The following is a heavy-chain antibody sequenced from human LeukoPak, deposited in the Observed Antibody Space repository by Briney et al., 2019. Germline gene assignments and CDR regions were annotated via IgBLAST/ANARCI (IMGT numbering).Heavy chain of an antibody. CDR1: GFTFSGYE. CDR3: VRPLLFIRGLGDN. Sequence: PGGSLRLSCAASGFTFSGYEMNWVRQAPGKGLEWVSYISSTGSTMYYSDSVKGRFTISRDNAKNSLYLEMGSLRAEDTAVYYCVRPLLFIRGLGDNWGQGTLVTVSS. V-gene: IGHV3-48*03. J-gene: IGHJ4*02. CDR2: ISSTGSTM. D-gene: IGHD3-10*01.